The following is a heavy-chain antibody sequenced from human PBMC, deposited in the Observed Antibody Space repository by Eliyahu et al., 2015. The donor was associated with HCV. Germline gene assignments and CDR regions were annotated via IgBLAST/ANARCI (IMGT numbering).Heavy chain of an antibody. D-gene: IGHD5-18*01. CDR3: ARDLGYSYGPFDF. Sequence: QVQLVQSGAEVKKPGASMXVXCXASGXTFTDYYIXWVRQAPGQGLEWMGWINPDSGGTNSAPKFQGWITMTRDTSISTAYLELSRLTSDDSAVYYCARDLGYSYGPFDFWGQGTLVTVSP. V-gene: IGHV1-2*04. CDR2: INPDSGGT. CDR1: GXTFTDYY. J-gene: IGHJ4*02.